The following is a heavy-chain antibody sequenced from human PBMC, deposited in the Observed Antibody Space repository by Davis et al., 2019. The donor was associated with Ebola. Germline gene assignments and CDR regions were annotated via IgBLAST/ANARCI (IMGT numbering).Heavy chain of an antibody. Sequence: AASVKVSCKASGYTFTGYYMHWVRQAPGQGLEWMGWINPNSGGTNYAQKFQGWVTMTRDTSISTAYMELSRLRSDDTAVYYCARESVFGVVDYWGQGTLVTVSS. J-gene: IGHJ4*02. V-gene: IGHV1-2*04. CDR2: INPNSGGT. CDR3: ARESVFGVVDY. CDR1: GYTFTGYY. D-gene: IGHD3-3*01.